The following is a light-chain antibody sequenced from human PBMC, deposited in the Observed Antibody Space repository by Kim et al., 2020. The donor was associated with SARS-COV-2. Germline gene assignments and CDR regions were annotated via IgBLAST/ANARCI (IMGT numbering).Light chain of an antibody. CDR2: GAS. CDR1: QSVTRSY. CDR3: EQYGTTLRT. Sequence: EIVLTQSPGTLSLSPGERATLSCRASQSVTRSYLAWYQQKPGQPPRLLIYGASNRATGIPDRFSGSGSGTDFTLTISRLESEDLAVYYCEQYGTTLRTFGQGTRVEIK. J-gene: IGKJ1*01. V-gene: IGKV3-20*01.